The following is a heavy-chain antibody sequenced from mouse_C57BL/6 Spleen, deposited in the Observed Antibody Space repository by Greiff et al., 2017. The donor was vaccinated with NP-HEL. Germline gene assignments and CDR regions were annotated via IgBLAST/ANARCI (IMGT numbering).Heavy chain of an antibody. V-gene: IGHV1-59*01. J-gene: IGHJ3*01. CDR2: IDPSDSYT. Sequence: QVQLQQPGAELVRPGTSVKLSCKASGYTFTSYWMHWVKQRPGQGLEWIGVIDPSDSYTNSNQKFKGKATLTVDKSSSTAYMQLSSLSSSDSAVYYCASGNYYGSSPFAYWGQGTLVTVSA. CDR1: GYTFTSYW. D-gene: IGHD1-1*01. CDR3: ASGNYYGSSPFAY.